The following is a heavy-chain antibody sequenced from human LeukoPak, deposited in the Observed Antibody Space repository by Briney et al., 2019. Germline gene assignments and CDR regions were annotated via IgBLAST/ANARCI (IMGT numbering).Heavy chain of an antibody. CDR2: IKHDSSET. CDR3: ARGPTDFDASDI. CDR1: GFPISSYW. V-gene: IGHV3-7*01. J-gene: IGHJ3*02. Sequence: GGSVRLSCAASGFPISSYWMSWVRQVPGKGLESVAHIKHDSSETYYVDTVRGRFIISRDNAKNSLYLQMNSLRVEDTAVYHCARGPTDFDASDIWGHGTLVTVSS.